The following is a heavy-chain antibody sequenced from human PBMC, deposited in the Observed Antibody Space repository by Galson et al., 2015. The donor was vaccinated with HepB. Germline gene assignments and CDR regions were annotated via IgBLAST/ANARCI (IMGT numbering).Heavy chain of an antibody. J-gene: IGHJ5*02. D-gene: IGHD5-12*01. CDR1: GYIFTSYS. CDR2: INGGNGDT. Sequence: SVKVSCKASGYIFTSYSVHWVRQAPGQGLEWMGWINGGNGDTDSLQKFRGRLTITRDTSASTVYMELSSLTSEDTAVYYCARDSGLNWFDPWGQGTLVIVSS. V-gene: IGHV1-3*01. CDR3: ARDSGLNWFDP.